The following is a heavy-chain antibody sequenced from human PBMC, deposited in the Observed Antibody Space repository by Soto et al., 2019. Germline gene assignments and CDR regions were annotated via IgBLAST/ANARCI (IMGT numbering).Heavy chain of an antibody. CDR1: GGTFSSYA. CDR3: ARSQVSSTSLEIYYYYYYGMDV. Sequence: QVQLVQSGAEVKKPGSSVKVSCKASGGTFSSYAISWVRQAPGQGLEWMGGIIPISGTANYAQKFQGRVTITADESTSTAYMELSSLRSEDTAVYYCARSQVSSTSLEIYYYYYYGMDVWGQGTTVTVPS. V-gene: IGHV1-69*01. CDR2: IIPISGTA. D-gene: IGHD2-2*01. J-gene: IGHJ6*02.